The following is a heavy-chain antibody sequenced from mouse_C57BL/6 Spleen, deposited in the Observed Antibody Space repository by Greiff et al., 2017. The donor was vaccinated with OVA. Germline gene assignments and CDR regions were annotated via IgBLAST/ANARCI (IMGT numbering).Heavy chain of an antibody. V-gene: IGHV14-2*01. CDR3: ARSELPVLAY. Sequence: EVKLVESGAELVKPGASVKLSCTASGFNFKDYYMHWVKQRPEQGLEWIGRIDPEDGETKYAPKFQGKATITADTSSSTAYLQLSSLTSEDTAVYYCARSELPVLAYWGQGTLVTVSA. CDR2: IDPEDGET. J-gene: IGHJ3*01. CDR1: GFNFKDYY.